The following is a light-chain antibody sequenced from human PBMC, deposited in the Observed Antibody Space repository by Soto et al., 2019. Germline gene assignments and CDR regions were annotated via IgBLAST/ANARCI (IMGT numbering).Light chain of an antibody. CDR2: EVS. Sequence: QSVLTQPASVSGSPGQSITISCTGTSSDVGGYNYVSWYQQHPGKAPKLMIYEVSNRPSGVSNRFSGSKSGNTASLTISGLQAEAEADYYCSSYTSSSTPVVFGVGTKLTVL. V-gene: IGLV2-14*01. CDR1: SSDVGGYNY. CDR3: SSYTSSSTPVV. J-gene: IGLJ2*01.